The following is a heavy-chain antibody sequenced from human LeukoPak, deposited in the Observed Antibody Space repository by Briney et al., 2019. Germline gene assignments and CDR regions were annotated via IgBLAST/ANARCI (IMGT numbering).Heavy chain of an antibody. CDR3: AKDPVAGFHYHYYYGMDV. Sequence: GRSLRLSCAASGFTFSSYGMHWVRQAPGKGLEWVAVISYDGSNKYYADSVKGRLTISRDNSKNTLYPQMNSLRAEDTAVYYCAKDPVAGFHYHYYYGMDVWGKGTTVTVSS. J-gene: IGHJ6*04. D-gene: IGHD6-19*01. CDR2: ISYDGSNK. CDR1: GFTFSSYG. V-gene: IGHV3-30*18.